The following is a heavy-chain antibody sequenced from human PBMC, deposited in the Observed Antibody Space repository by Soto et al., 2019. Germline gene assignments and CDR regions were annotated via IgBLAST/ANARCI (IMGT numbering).Heavy chain of an antibody. V-gene: IGHV3-23*01. D-gene: IGHD6-13*01. CDR3: ARCTWGISWPNFFDY. CDR1: GFTFSSYA. J-gene: IGHJ4*02. CDR2: ISGSGGST. Sequence: PGGSLRLSCAASGFTFSSYAMRLVRHAPGKGLEWFSAISGSGGSTYYADSVKGRFTISMDNSKNTLYLQMNSLGAEDTAVYYCARCTWGISWPNFFDYCGPGVLVTVSS.